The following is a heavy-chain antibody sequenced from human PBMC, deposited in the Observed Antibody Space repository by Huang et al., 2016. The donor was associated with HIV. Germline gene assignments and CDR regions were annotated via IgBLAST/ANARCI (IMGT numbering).Heavy chain of an antibody. CDR3: AKDRGDGYSGYDYDY. CDR2: ISGSSGTI. J-gene: IGHJ4*02. D-gene: IGHD5-12*01. V-gene: IGHV3-23*01. Sequence: EVQLWESGGTLVQPGGSLRLSCGASGFTFSNYAMSWVRQAPGKGLEWVSFISGSSGTIYYAVSVKGRFTISRDNVKKTVYLQMNSLRVEDAAVYYCAKDRGDGYSGYDYDYWGQGTLVTVSS. CDR1: GFTFSNYA.